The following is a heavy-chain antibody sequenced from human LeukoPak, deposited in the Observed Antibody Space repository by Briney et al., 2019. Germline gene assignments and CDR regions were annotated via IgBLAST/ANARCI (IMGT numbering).Heavy chain of an antibody. CDR1: GGSISSYY. V-gene: IGHV4-59*01. D-gene: IGHD5-12*01. CDR3: ARVGGYDGGDFDY. CDR2: IYYSGST. Sequence: SETLSLTCTVSGGSISSYYWSWIRQPPGKGLEWIGYIYYSGSTNYSPSLKSRVTISVDTSKNQFSLKLSSVTAADTAVYYCARVGGYDGGDFDYWGQGTLVTVSS. J-gene: IGHJ4*02.